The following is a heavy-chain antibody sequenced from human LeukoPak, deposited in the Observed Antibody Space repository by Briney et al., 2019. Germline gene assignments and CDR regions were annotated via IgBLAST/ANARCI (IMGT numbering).Heavy chain of an antibody. CDR3: ARGGRQLVRGIDY. Sequence: PSETLSLTCAVYGGSFSGYYWSWIRQPPGKGLEWIGEINHSGSTNYNPSLKSRVTISVGTSKNQFSLKLSSVTAADTAVYYCARGGRQLVRGIDYWGQGTLVTVSS. V-gene: IGHV4-34*01. CDR1: GGSFSGYY. CDR2: INHSGST. J-gene: IGHJ4*02. D-gene: IGHD6-6*01.